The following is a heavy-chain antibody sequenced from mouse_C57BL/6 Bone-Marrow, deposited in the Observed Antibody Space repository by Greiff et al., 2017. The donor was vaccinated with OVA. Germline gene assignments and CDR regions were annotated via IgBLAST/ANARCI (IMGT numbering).Heavy chain of an antibody. CDR1: GYAFTNYL. J-gene: IGHJ4*01. V-gene: IGHV1-54*01. Sequence: VQLQQSGAELVRPGTSVKVSCKASGYAFTNYLIEWVKQRPGQGLEWIGVINPGSGGTNYNEKFKGKATLTADKSSSTAYMQLSSLTYEDSAVYYCAGPLLDYAMDYWGQGTSVTVSS. D-gene: IGHD1-1*01. CDR3: AGPLLDYAMDY. CDR2: INPGSGGT.